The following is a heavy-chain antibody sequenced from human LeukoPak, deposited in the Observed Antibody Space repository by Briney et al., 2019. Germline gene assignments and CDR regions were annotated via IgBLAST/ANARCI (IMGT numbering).Heavy chain of an antibody. Sequence: PRRSLRLSCAASAFTFSTYGIHWDRQAQDNWLEWVSVISYDGSNKYYADSVKGRFTISRDNSKNTSYLQMNSLRAAHTAVNVRVFGGGGDAFDIWGEGTMVTVSS. V-gene: IGHV3-30*03. CDR2: ISYDGSNK. D-gene: IGHD3-10*01. J-gene: IGHJ3*02. CDR3: VFGGGGDAFDI. CDR1: AFTFSTYG.